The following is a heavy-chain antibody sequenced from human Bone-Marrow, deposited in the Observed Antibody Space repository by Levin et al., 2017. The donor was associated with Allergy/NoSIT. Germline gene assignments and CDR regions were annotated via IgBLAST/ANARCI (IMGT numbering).Heavy chain of an antibody. V-gene: IGHV3-11*01. CDR3: ARSRPSAGHDYYFDS. J-gene: IGHJ4*02. CDR1: GFFFSDYY. CDR2: ISASGRNM. D-gene: IGHD6-13*01. Sequence: SCTGSGFFFSDYYMSWIRQAPGKGLEWISYISASGRNMSYADSVKGRFTISRDNPKNSLYLQMSSLRVEDTAVYYCARSRPSAGHDYYFDSWGQGTLVTVSS.